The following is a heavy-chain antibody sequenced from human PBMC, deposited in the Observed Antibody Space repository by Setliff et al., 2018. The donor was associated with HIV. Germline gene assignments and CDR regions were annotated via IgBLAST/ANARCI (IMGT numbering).Heavy chain of an antibody. D-gene: IGHD3-22*01. CDR2: ISMSSHTSV. CDR3: ARDGPSGLMIVAYDAFDI. J-gene: IGHJ3*02. Sequence: GGSLRLSCAASGFTFGDYAMSWVRQAPGKGLEWVSYISMSSHTSVIYSDSVKGRFTISRDNARNSFYLQMNSLRVDDTAVYYCARDGPSGLMIVAYDAFDIWGQGTMVTVSS. V-gene: IGHV3-48*01. CDR1: GFTFGDYA.